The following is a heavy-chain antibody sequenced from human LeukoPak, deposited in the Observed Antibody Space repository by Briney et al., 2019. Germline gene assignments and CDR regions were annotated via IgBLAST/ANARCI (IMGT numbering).Heavy chain of an antibody. CDR2: IYYSGST. Sequence: SETLSLTCTVSGGSFSSGSYYWSWIRQPPGKGLEWIGYIYYSGSTNYNPSLKSRVTISVDTSKNQFSLKLSSVTAADTAVYYCARESTAAGAFDYWGQGTLVTVSS. CDR1: GGSFSSGSYY. V-gene: IGHV4-61*01. J-gene: IGHJ4*02. CDR3: ARESTAAGAFDY. D-gene: IGHD6-13*01.